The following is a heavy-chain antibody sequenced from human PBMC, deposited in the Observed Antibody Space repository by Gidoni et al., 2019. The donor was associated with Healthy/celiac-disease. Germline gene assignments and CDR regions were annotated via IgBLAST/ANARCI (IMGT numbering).Heavy chain of an antibody. CDR1: GFTFGDYA. J-gene: IGHJ4*02. CDR2: IRSKAYGGTT. D-gene: IGHD2-21*02. Sequence: EVQLVESGGGLVKPGRSLRLSCTASGFTFGDYAMSWFRQAPGKGLEWVGFIRSKAYGGTTEYAASVKGRFTISRDDSKSIAYLQMNSLKTEDTAVYYCTRTSLIVVVTAYWGQGTLVTVSS. V-gene: IGHV3-49*05. CDR3: TRTSLIVVVTAY.